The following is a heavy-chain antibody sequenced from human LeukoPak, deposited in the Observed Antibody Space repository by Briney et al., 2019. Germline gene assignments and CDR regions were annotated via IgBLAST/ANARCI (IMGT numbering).Heavy chain of an antibody. V-gene: IGHV3-49*04. CDR3: SRFSTTTVTIYPFDY. CDR2: IRSKAYGGTT. Sequence: GGSLSLSCTASGFTFGDYAMSWVRQAPGKGLEWVGFIRSKAYGGTTEYAASVKGRFTISRDDSKSIAYLQMNSLKTEVLAVYYSSRFSTTTVTIYPFDYWVQGTVVTDSS. J-gene: IGHJ4*02. CDR1: GFTFGDYA. D-gene: IGHD4-17*01.